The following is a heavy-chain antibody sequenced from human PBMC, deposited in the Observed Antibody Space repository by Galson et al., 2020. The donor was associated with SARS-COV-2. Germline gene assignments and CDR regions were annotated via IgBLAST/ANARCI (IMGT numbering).Heavy chain of an antibody. V-gene: IGHV3-48*03. Sequence: GGSLRLSCAASGFTFSSYDMNWVRPAPGKGLEWVSYLSSSGRTIYYADSVKGRFTINRDNDKNSLYLQMNNLRAEDTAVYYCARGLIAVAGYYYYGMDVWGQGTTVTVSS. CDR1: GFTFSSYD. CDR2: LSSSGRTI. D-gene: IGHD6-19*01. J-gene: IGHJ6*02. CDR3: ARGLIAVAGYYYYGMDV.